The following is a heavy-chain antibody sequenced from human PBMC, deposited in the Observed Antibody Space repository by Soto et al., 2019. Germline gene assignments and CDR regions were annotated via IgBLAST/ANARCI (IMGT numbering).Heavy chain of an antibody. J-gene: IGHJ4*02. V-gene: IGHV1-8*02. CDR3: ARERTVAGNDY. Sequence: ASVTVSCTASVYTFTSYDINCVRQATGQGLEWMGWMNPNSGNTGYAQKFQGRVTMTRNTSISTAYMELSSLRSEDAAVYYCARERTVAGNDYWGQGTLVTVSS. D-gene: IGHD6-19*01. CDR2: MNPNSGNT. CDR1: VYTFTSYD.